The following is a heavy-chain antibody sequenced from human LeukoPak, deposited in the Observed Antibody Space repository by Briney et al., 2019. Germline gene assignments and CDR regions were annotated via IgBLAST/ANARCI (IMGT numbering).Heavy chain of an antibody. J-gene: IGHJ4*02. V-gene: IGHV3-30-3*02. CDR2: ISYDGSNK. CDR3: AKSSSSGWYFDY. Sequence: PGGSLRLSCAASGFTFSSYAMHWVRQAPGKGLEWVAVISYDGSNKYYADSVKGRFTISRDNSKNTLYLQMNSLRAEDTAVYYCAKSSSSGWYFDYWGQGTLVTVSS. CDR1: GFTFSSYA. D-gene: IGHD6-19*01.